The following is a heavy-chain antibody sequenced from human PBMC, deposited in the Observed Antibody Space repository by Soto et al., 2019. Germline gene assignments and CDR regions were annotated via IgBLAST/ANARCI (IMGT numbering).Heavy chain of an antibody. CDR2: IYYMGST. CDR3: ARHCSGGSCPRFYGMDV. D-gene: IGHD2-15*01. V-gene: IGHV4-39*01. CDR1: GGSISSSSYY. J-gene: IGHJ6*02. Sequence: QLQLQESGPGLVKPSETLSLTCTVSGGSISSSSYYWGWIRQPPGKGLEWIGRIYYMGSTYYNPSLNSRVTISVDTSKNQFCLKLSYVTAEDTAVYYCARHCSGGSCPRFYGMDVWGQGTTVTVSS.